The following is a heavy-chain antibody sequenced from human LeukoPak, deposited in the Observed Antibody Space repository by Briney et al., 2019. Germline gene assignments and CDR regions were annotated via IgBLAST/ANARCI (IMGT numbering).Heavy chain of an antibody. CDR1: GFTFSSYA. CDR2: IRRSGDYT. V-gene: IGHV3-23*01. Sequence: GGSLRLSCAASGFTFSSYAMSWVRQAPGRGLEWVSSIRRSGDYTYYVNSVKGRFTISRDNSKNTLYLQLNSLTAGDTAVFFCASRYYYDTDSCPPWGSFAIWGQATMVTVS. D-gene: IGHD3-22*01. CDR3: ASRYYYDTDSCPPWGSFAI. J-gene: IGHJ3*02.